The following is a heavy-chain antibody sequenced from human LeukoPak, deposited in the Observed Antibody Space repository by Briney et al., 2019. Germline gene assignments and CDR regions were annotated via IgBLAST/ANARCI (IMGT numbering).Heavy chain of an antibody. CDR1: GFTFDGYA. J-gene: IGHJ4*02. Sequence: GGSLRLSCAASGFTFDGYAMHWVRQAPGKGLEWVSLISGDGGATKYADSVKGRFTSSRDNSKNSLYLQMNSLRTEDTAFYYCAKAEMGRYYYDSSGYSGLAIDYWGQGTLVTVSS. CDR3: AKAEMGRYYYDSSGYSGLAIDY. V-gene: IGHV3-43*02. CDR2: ISGDGGAT. D-gene: IGHD3-22*01.